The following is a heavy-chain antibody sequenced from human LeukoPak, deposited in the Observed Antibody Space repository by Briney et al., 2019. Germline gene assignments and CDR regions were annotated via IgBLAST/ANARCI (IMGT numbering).Heavy chain of an antibody. D-gene: IGHD5-24*01. V-gene: IGHV3-7*03. CDR2: IQKDGSQK. CDR1: EFTFSNYW. CDR3: ARDVEMATITDAFDI. Sequence: GGSLRLSCAASEFTFSNYWMSWVRQAPGKGLEWVASIQKDGSQKYYLESVKGRFTISRDNAKNSLYLQMNSLRAEDTALYYCARDVEMATITDAFDIWGQGTMVTVSS. J-gene: IGHJ3*02.